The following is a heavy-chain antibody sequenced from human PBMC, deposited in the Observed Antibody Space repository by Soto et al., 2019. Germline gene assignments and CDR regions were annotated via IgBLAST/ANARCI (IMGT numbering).Heavy chain of an antibody. J-gene: IGHJ5*02. CDR2: IYYSGST. CDR3: AREETYGYWGFDP. Sequence: QVQLQESGPGLVKPSQTLSLTCTVSGGSISSGGYYWSWIRQHPGKGLEWIGYIYYSGSTHYNPSLKSRVTIAVDTSKNQFSLKLSSVTAADTAVYYCAREETYGYWGFDPWGQGTLVTVSS. CDR1: GGSISSGGYY. V-gene: IGHV4-31*03. D-gene: IGHD2-15*01.